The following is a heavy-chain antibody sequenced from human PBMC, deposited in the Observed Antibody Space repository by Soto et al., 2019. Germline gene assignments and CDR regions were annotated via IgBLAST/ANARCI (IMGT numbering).Heavy chain of an antibody. D-gene: IGHD1-1*01. J-gene: IGHJ6*02. Sequence: PGGSLRLSCAASGFTFSSYSMNWVRQAPGKGLEWVSSISSSGTYTYYADSVKGRFTISRDNAKYSLYLQMNSLRAEDTAVYYCARVYLTTTGTYYYGMDVWGQGTTVTVSS. CDR3: ARVYLTTTGTYYYGMDV. V-gene: IGHV3-21*01. CDR2: ISSSGTYT. CDR1: GFTFSSYS.